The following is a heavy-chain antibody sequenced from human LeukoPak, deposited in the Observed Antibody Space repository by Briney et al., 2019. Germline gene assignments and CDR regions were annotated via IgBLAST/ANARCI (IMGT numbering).Heavy chain of an antibody. V-gene: IGHV3-74*01. D-gene: IGHD6-13*01. CDR2: INSDGSST. CDR1: GFTFSSYW. CDR3: ARVEGSSSWYGGGYYYYMDV. J-gene: IGHJ6*03. Sequence: GGSLRLSCAASGFTFSSYWMHWVRQAPGKGLVWVSRINSDGSSTSYADSVKGRFTISRDNAKNTLYLQMNSLRAEDTAVYYCARVEGSSSWYGGGYYYYMDVWGKGTTVTVSS.